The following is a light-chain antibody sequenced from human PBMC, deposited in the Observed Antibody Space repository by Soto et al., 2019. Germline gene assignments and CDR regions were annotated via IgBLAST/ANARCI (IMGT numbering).Light chain of an antibody. J-gene: IGLJ1*01. CDR3: GTWDTNLSAYV. CDR1: TSNTLHNF. V-gene: IGLV1-51*02. Sequence: QSALTQPPSVSAAPGQKVTISCSGDTSNTLHNFVSWYQQLPGAVPKLLIYEDNKRPSGIPDRFSGSKFGTSVTLAITGLQTGDEADYYCGTWDTNLSAYVFGTGTKVTVL. CDR2: EDN.